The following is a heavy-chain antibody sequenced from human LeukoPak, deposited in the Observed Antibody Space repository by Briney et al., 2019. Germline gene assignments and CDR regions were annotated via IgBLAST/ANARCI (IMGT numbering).Heavy chain of an antibody. V-gene: IGHV4-34*01. J-gene: IGHJ4*02. Sequence: SETLSLTCAVYGGSFSGYYWSWIRQPPGKGLEWIGEINHSGSTNYNPSLKSRVTISVDTSKNQFSLRLSSVTAADTAVYYCAGAGWELLNYPRDYWGQGTLVTVSS. CDR2: INHSGST. CDR3: AGAGWELLNYPRDY. CDR1: GGSFSGYY. D-gene: IGHD1-26*01.